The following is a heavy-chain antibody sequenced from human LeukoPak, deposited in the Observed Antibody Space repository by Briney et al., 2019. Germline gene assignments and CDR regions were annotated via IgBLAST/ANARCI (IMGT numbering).Heavy chain of an antibody. Sequence: SETLSLTCTVSGGSISSYYWSWIRQPPGKGLEWIGYIYHSGSTNYNPSLKSRVTISVDTSKNQFSLKLSSVTAADTAVYYCARHGGIAAAFDYWGQGTLVTVSS. CDR2: IYHSGST. CDR1: GGSISSYY. CDR3: ARHGGIAAAFDY. V-gene: IGHV4-59*08. J-gene: IGHJ4*02. D-gene: IGHD6-13*01.